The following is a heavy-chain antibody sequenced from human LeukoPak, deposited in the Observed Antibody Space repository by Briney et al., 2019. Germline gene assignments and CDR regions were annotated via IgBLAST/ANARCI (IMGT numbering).Heavy chain of an antibody. J-gene: IGHJ4*02. D-gene: IGHD6-13*01. CDR3: ARDAVYSSSWQYY. V-gene: IGHV3-33*01. CDR2: IWYDGSNK. Sequence: PGRSLRLSCAASGFTFSSYGMHWVRQAPGKGLEWVGVIWYDGSNKYYADSVKGRFTISRDNSKNTLYLQMNSLRAEDTAVYYCARDAVYSSSWQYYWGQGTLVTVSS. CDR1: GFTFSSYG.